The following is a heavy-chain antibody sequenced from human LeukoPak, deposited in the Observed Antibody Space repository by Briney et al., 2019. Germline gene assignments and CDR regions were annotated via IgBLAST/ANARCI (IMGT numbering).Heavy chain of an antibody. J-gene: IGHJ4*02. V-gene: IGHV1-58*02. CDR2: IVVGSGNT. Sequence: SVKVSCKASGFTFTSSAMQWVRQARGQRLEWIGWIVVGSGNTNYAQKFQERVTITRDMSTSTAYMELSSLRSEDTAVYYCAAGKMYYDYVWGSYRSTPVDYWGQGTLVTVSS. CDR3: AAGKMYYDYVWGSYRSTPVDY. D-gene: IGHD3-16*02. CDR1: GFTFTSSA.